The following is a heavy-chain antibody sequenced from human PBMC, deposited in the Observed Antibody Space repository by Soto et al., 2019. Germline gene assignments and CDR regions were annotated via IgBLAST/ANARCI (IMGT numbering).Heavy chain of an antibody. CDR2: IYYSGST. CDR3: ARHDYYYYYMDV. J-gene: IGHJ6*03. Sequence: PSETLSLTCTVSGGSISSSSYYWGWIRQPPGKGLEWIGSIYYSGSTYYNPSLKSRVTISVDTSKNQFSLKLSSVTAADTAVYYCARHDYYYYYMDVWSKGTTVTVSS. V-gene: IGHV4-39*01. CDR1: GGSISSSSYY.